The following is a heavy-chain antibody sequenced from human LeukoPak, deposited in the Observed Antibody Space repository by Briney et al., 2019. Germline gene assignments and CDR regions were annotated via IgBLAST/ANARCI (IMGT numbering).Heavy chain of an antibody. Sequence: GASVKVSCKASGYTFTNYAMHWVRQAPGQRLEWMGWINTGNGNTKYSQEFQGRVTITRDKSISTAYMELTRLRSDDTAIYYCARDQQDGNSEFDYWGQGTLVTVSS. CDR3: ARDQQDGNSEFDY. CDR1: GYTFTNYA. D-gene: IGHD4-23*01. V-gene: IGHV1-3*04. J-gene: IGHJ4*02. CDR2: INTGNGNT.